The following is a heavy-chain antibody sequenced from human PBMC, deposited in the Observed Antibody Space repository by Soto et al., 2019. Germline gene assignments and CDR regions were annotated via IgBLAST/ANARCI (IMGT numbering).Heavy chain of an antibody. V-gene: IGHV4-59*01. CDR3: ARSYSSSWYGESFQH. Sequence: SETLSLTCTVSCGSISSYYWSWIRQPPGKGLEWIGYIYYTGSTKYNPSLKSRVTISVDTSKNQFSLKLSSVTAADTAVYYCARSYSSSWYGESFQHWGQGTLVTVSS. J-gene: IGHJ1*01. D-gene: IGHD6-13*01. CDR1: CGSISSYY. CDR2: IYYTGST.